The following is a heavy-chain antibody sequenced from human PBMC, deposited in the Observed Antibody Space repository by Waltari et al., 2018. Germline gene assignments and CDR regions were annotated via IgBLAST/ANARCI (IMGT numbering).Heavy chain of an antibody. J-gene: IGHJ4*02. V-gene: IGHV3-74*01. CDR2: INTDGSSA. Sequence: EVQLVESGGGLVQPGGSLRRSCEASGFTLSRSYMHWVRQVPGKGLVWVSRINTDGSSANYADSVKGRFTISRDNGKNTLYLQMNSLRAEDTAVYYCARDGGGNGYIHYWGQGTLVTVSS. CDR1: GFTLSRSY. D-gene: IGHD3-16*01. CDR3: ARDGGGNGYIHY.